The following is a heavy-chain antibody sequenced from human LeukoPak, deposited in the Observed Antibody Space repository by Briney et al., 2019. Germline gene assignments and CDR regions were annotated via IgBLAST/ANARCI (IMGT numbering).Heavy chain of an antibody. D-gene: IGHD3-16*01. V-gene: IGHV4-61*05. CDR1: GGSISSSTYY. Sequence: PSETLSLTCTVSGGSISSSTYYWGWIRRPPGKGLEWMGNIYYSGSTNYNSSLKSRVTISVDTSKNQISLKLRSVTAADTAVYYCARKGVSDLYYFDSWGQGTLVTVSS. CDR3: ARKGVSDLYYFDS. J-gene: IGHJ4*02. CDR2: IYYSGST.